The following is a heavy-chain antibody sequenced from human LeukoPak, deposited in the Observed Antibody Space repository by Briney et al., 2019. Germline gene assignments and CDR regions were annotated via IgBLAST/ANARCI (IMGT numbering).Heavy chain of an antibody. CDR2: INHSGST. Sequence: SETLSLTRAVYGGSFSGYYWSWIRQPPGKGLEWIGEINHSGSTNYNPSLKSRVTISVDTSKNQFSLKLSSVTAADTAVYYCARTGRELLGAFDYWGQGTLVTVSS. D-gene: IGHD1-26*01. V-gene: IGHV4-34*01. J-gene: IGHJ4*02. CDR1: GGSFSGYY. CDR3: ARTGRELLGAFDY.